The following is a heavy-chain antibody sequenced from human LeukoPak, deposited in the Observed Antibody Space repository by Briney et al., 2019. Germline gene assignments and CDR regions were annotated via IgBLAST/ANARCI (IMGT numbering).Heavy chain of an antibody. J-gene: IGHJ4*02. Sequence: ASVKVSCKASGYTFTSYGISWVRQAPGQGREGMGWINPNTGDTNYAQKLQGRVTMTRDTSISTAYMELSSLGSEDTAVYYCASGGDGDRRDFDYWGQGTLVTVSS. V-gene: IGHV1-2*02. CDR3: ASGGDGDRRDFDY. CDR1: GYTFTSYG. D-gene: IGHD5-24*01. CDR2: INPNTGDT.